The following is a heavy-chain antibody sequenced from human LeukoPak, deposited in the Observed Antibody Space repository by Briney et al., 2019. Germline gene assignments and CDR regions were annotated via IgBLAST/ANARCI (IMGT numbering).Heavy chain of an antibody. CDR3: ARPYSYSYAFDI. CDR1: GYSISSYY. Sequence: PSETLSLTCTVSGYSISSYYWSWIRQPPGKGLEWIGYIYYSGSTNYNPSLKSRVTISVDTSKNQFSLKLSSVTAADTAVYYCARPYSYSYAFDIWGQGTMVTVSS. J-gene: IGHJ3*02. D-gene: IGHD5-18*01. CDR2: IYYSGST. V-gene: IGHV4-59*08.